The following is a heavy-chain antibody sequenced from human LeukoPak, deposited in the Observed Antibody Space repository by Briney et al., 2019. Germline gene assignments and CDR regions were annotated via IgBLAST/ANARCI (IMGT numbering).Heavy chain of an antibody. V-gene: IGHV3-11*04. Sequence: GGSLRLSCAASGFTFSDYYMSWIRQAPGKGLEWVSYISSSGNTIYYAGSVKGRFTISRDNSKNTLYLQMNSLRAEDTAVYYCAKDPDDSSGHYFDYWGQGTLVTVSS. D-gene: IGHD3-22*01. CDR2: ISSSGNTI. CDR3: AKDPDDSSGHYFDY. CDR1: GFTFSDYY. J-gene: IGHJ4*02.